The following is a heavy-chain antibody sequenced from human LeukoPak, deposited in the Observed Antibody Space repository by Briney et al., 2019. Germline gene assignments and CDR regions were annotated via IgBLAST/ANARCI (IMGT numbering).Heavy chain of an antibody. D-gene: IGHD4-23*01. CDR1: GYSLSKLS. V-gene: IGHV1-24*01. CDR2: FDPVDGEDGEI. Sequence: ASVKVSCKGSGYSLSKLSTHWVRQSSGKGLEWVGGFDPVDGEDGEIIYAQKFQGRGTMTEDRSADTAYLELSCLTSADTAVYYCGTRSYGGNSGEYFVFWGQGTLVTVSS. J-gene: IGHJ4*02. CDR3: GTRSYGGNSGEYFVF.